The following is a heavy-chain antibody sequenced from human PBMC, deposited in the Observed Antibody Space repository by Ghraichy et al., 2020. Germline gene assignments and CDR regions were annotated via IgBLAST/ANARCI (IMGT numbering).Heavy chain of an antibody. CDR3: ARQDGPGSSYASWYFDF. V-gene: IGHV4-39*01. CDR2: FYYAGST. Sequence: SETLSLTCTVSGGSISSSSYFWGWIRQPPGKGLEWIGSFYYAGSTYYNPSLKSRVTVSVDTSKNQFSLRLSSVTAADTAVYYCARQDGPGSSYASWYFDFWGQGTLVTVSS. CDR1: GGSISSSSYF. J-gene: IGHJ4*02. D-gene: IGHD2-2*01.